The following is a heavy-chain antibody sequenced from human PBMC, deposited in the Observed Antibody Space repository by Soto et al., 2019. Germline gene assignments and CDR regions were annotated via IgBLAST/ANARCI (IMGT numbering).Heavy chain of an antibody. Sequence: PGGSLRLSCAASGFTFSSYAMSWVRQAPGKGLEWVSAISGSGGSTYYADSVKGRFTISRDNSKNTLYLQMNSLRAEDTAVYYCAKDQAVKWIKLWGGVYHYGMDLWGQGTTVTVSS. J-gene: IGHJ6*02. V-gene: IGHV3-23*01. D-gene: IGHD5-18*01. CDR1: GFTFSSYA. CDR3: AKDQAVKWIKLWGGVYHYGMDL. CDR2: ISGSGGST.